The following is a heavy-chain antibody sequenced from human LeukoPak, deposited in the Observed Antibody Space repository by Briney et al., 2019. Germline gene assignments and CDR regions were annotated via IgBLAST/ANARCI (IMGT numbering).Heavy chain of an antibody. CDR2: IKQDGSEK. J-gene: IGHJ4*02. CDR1: GFTFSNAW. Sequence: GGSLRLSCAASGFTFSNAWMTWVRQAPGKGLEWVANIKQDGSEKYYVDSVKGRFTISRDNAKNSVYLQMNSLRAEDTAVYYCARRHHFGFLDSWGQGTLVTVSS. CDR3: ARRHHFGFLDS. D-gene: IGHD3-10*01. V-gene: IGHV3-7*04.